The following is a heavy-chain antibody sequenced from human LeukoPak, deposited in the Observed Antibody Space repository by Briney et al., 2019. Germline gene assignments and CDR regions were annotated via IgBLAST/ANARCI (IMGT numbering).Heavy chain of an antibody. CDR2: ISYGGSNQ. D-gene: IGHD3-16*01. J-gene: IGHJ4*02. CDR1: GFTFSSYW. V-gene: IGHV3-30*18. CDR3: AKVRVDAYVSPNDY. Sequence: GGSLRLSCAASGFTFSSYWMSWVRQAPGKGLEWVAIISYGGSNQYYADSVKGRFTISRDNSRNMLYVQMNSLRAEDTALYYCAKVRVDAYVSPNDYWGQGTLVTVSS.